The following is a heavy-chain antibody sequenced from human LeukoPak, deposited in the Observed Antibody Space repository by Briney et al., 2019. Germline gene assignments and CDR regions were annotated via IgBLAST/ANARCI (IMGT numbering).Heavy chain of an antibody. CDR3: AGDLAYYYDSSGSSD. Sequence: GGSLRLSCAASGFTFSTYAMHWVRQAPGKGLEWVAVISYDGSNKYYADSVKGRFTISRDNSKNTLYLQMNSLRAEDTAVYYCAGDLAYYYDSSGSSDWGQGTLVTVSS. CDR1: GFTFSTYA. J-gene: IGHJ4*02. D-gene: IGHD3-22*01. CDR2: ISYDGSNK. V-gene: IGHV3-30-3*01.